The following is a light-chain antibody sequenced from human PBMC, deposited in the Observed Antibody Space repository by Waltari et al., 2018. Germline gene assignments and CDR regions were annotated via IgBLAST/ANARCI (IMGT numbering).Light chain of an antibody. CDR3: QQYNNYPYA. J-gene: IGKJ2*01. V-gene: IGKV1-5*03. Sequence: DIQMTQSPSTLSAFVGDRVTITCRASQSINNYLAWYQQRPGKAPNLLIYKASSLESGVPSRFSGSGSGTEFTLTISSPQPDDFATYYCQQYNNYPYAFGQGTKLEIK. CDR1: QSINNY. CDR2: KAS.